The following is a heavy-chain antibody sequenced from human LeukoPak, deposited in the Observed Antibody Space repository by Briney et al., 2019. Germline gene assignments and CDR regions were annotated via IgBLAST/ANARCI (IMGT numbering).Heavy chain of an antibody. CDR3: ARDSYYYGSGSYPFDY. V-gene: IGHV4-59*12. CDR2: IYYSGST. Sequence: SETLSLTCTVSGGSINSYYWSWIRQPPGKGLEWIGYIYYSGSTYYNPSLKSRVTISVDTSKNQFSLKLSSVTAADTAVYYCARDSYYYGSGSYPFDYWGQGTLVTVSS. CDR1: GGSINSYY. J-gene: IGHJ4*02. D-gene: IGHD3-10*01.